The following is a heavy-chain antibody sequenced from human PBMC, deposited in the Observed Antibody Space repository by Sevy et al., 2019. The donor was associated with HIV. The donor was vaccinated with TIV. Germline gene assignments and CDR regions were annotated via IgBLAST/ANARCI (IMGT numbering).Heavy chain of an antibody. D-gene: IGHD4-17*01. Sequence: GSLRLSCAASGFTFSKYWMSWVRQAPGKGLEWVANIQEHGSGKYYVDAVKGRFTISRDNAKNSLYLQMNSLRAEDTAVYYCATDPFSVTSSNDYMDVWGKGTTVTVSS. J-gene: IGHJ6*03. V-gene: IGHV3-7*01. CDR3: ATDPFSVTSSNDYMDV. CDR1: GFTFSKYW. CDR2: IQEHGSGK.